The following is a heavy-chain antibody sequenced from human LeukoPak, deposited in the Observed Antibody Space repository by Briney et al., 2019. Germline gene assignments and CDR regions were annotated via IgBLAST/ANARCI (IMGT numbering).Heavy chain of an antibody. V-gene: IGHV3-11*01. CDR2: ISSSGSAI. J-gene: IGHJ6*02. CDR3: ARGHYGLDV. CDR1: GFTFSDYY. Sequence: TSGGSLRLSCAASGFTFSDYYLSWIRQAPGEGLAWVSYISSSGSAIFYVDSVKGRFTISRDNAKNSLYLQMNGLRAEDTAIYYCARGHYGLDVWGQGTTVTVSS.